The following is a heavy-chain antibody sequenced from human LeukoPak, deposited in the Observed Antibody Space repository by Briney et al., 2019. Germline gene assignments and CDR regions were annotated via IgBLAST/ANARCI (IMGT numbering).Heavy chain of an antibody. V-gene: IGHV1-69*04. J-gene: IGHJ2*01. Sequence: SVKVSCKASGGTFSSYAISWVRQAPGQGLEWMGRIIPILGITNYAQKFQGRVTITADKSTSTAYMELSSLRSEDTAVYYCARGQQLVLVSLYFDLWGRGTLVTVSS. D-gene: IGHD6-13*01. CDR2: IIPILGIT. CDR1: GGTFSSYA. CDR3: ARGQQLVLVSLYFDL.